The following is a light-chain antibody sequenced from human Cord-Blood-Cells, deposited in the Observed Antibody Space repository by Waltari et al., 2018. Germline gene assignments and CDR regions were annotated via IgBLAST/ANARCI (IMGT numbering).Light chain of an antibody. CDR2: WAS. CDR1: QSVLYSSNNKNY. CDR3: QQYYSTPYS. V-gene: IGKV4-1*01. J-gene: IGKJ2*03. Sequence: DLVMTQSTDTLAVSLGERATIKCKSSQSVLYSSNNKNYLAWYQQKPGQPPKLLIYWASTRESGVPDRFSGSGSGTDFTLTISSLQAEDVAVYYCQQYYSTPYSFGQGTKLEIK.